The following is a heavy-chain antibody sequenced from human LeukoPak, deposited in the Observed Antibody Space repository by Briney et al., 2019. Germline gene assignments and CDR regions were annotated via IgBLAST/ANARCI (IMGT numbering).Heavy chain of an antibody. J-gene: IGHJ4*02. CDR2: INRSGGRT. D-gene: IGHD2-21*02. V-gene: IGHV1-46*01. CDR1: GYILSSYY. CDR3: ARTYCGGDCNNRYFDY. Sequence: SSVKVSCKASGYILSSYYMHWVRQAPGQGLEWMGIINRSGGRTDYAQKFQGRVTMTRETCTSTVYMKLNSLRSEETALYYCARTYCGGDCNNRYFDYWGQGTLVTVSS.